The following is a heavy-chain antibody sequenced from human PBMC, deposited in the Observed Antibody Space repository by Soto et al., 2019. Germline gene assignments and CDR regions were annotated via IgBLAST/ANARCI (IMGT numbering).Heavy chain of an antibody. D-gene: IGHD5-18*01. V-gene: IGHV1-69*06. Sequence: QVQLVQSGAEVKKPGASVKVSCKASGGTFSSYAISWVRQAPGQGLEWMGGIIPIFGRANYAQKVQGRVTITADKSTSTAYMELRSLRSEDTAVYYCARHPVDTAMVTGRYYYYGMDVWGQGNTVTVSS. CDR2: IIPIFGRA. CDR3: ARHPVDTAMVTGRYYYYGMDV. CDR1: GGTFSSYA. J-gene: IGHJ6*02.